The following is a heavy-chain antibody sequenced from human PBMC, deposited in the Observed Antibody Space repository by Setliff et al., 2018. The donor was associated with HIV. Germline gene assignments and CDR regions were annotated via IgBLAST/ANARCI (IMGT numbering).Heavy chain of an antibody. J-gene: IGHJ4*02. CDR2: INTSGSA. CDR3: VRDDYGYNGKGFDY. Sequence: ETLSLTCTVSGGSVSNYYWTWIRQSAGKGLEWIGHINTSGSAYYNPSLKSRVTISIDTSNNQISLRLSSVTAADTAMYYCVRDDYGYNGKGFDYWGPGTLVTVSS. D-gene: IGHD4-17*01. V-gene: IGHV4-4*08. CDR1: GGSVSNYY.